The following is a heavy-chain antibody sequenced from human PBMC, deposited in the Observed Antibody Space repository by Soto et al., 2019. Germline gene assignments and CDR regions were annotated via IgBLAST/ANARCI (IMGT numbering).Heavy chain of an antibody. Sequence: QVQLVQSGAEVKTPGSSVKVSCTASGDTFNFYTLSWVRQAPGQGLEWMGRIIPMLGMSNYAQKCQGRVTMIADKSTRTVYMVLSGLRSEDKALYYCATNYGSGSTHFDNWGQGTLVTVSS. CDR1: GDTFNFYT. V-gene: IGHV1-69*02. D-gene: IGHD3-10*01. CDR3: ATNYGSGSTHFDN. CDR2: IIPMLGMS. J-gene: IGHJ4*02.